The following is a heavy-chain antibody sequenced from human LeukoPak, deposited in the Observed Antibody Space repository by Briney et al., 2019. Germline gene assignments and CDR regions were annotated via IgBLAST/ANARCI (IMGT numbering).Heavy chain of an antibody. CDR2: ISWNSASK. J-gene: IGHJ3*02. CDR1: GFTFDDCA. D-gene: IGHD3-10*01. Sequence: GGSLRLSCAASGFTFDDCAMHWVRQVPGKGLEWVSGISWNSASKVYANSVKGRFTISRDNAKNSLSLQMNSLATEDTAFYYCVKVACGSGREPFDIWGQGTMVTVSS. CDR3: VKVACGSGREPFDI. V-gene: IGHV3-9*01.